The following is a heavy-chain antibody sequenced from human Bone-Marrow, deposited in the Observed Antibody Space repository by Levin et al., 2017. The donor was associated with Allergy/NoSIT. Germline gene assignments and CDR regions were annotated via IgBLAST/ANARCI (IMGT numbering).Heavy chain of an antibody. CDR1: GYTFTSYD. V-gene: IGHV1-8*01. CDR3: AREGDRGYCSSTSCRNWFDP. D-gene: IGHD2-2*01. Sequence: ASVKVSCKASGYTFTSYDINWVRQATGQGLEWMGWMNPNSGNTGYAQKFQGRVTMTRNTSISTAYMELSSLRSEDTAVYYCAREGDRGYCSSTSCRNWFDPWGQGTLVTVSS. CDR2: MNPNSGNT. J-gene: IGHJ5*02.